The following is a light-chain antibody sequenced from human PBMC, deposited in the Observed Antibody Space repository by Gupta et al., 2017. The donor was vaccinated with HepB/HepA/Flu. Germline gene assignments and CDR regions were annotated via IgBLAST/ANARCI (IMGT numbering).Light chain of an antibody. CDR2: VVT. V-gene: IGLV2-14*01. Sequence: SDLTQPASVSGTPAQSITISCTGISNDLGGFDSVSWYQQDPGQAPKRLIDVVTNRPSGVAARFSGSKSVSTEDVTTSSLQAEEDAGYYCSSMSIANTLLLFGGGTKLTVL. J-gene: IGLJ2*01. CDR1: SNDLGGFDS. CDR3: SSMSIANTLLL.